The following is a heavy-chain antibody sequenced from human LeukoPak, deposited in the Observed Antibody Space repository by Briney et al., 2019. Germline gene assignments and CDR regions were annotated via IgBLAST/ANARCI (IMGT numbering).Heavy chain of an antibody. Sequence: PGGSLGLSCAASGFTFSSYGMSWVRQAPGKGLEWVSAISGSGGSTYYADSVKGRFTISRDNSKNTLYLQMNSLRAEDTAVYYCAKDLDYYDSSGYRTGDAFDIWGQGTMVTVSS. V-gene: IGHV3-23*01. J-gene: IGHJ3*02. CDR3: AKDLDYYDSSGYRTGDAFDI. D-gene: IGHD3-22*01. CDR1: GFTFSSYG. CDR2: ISGSGGST.